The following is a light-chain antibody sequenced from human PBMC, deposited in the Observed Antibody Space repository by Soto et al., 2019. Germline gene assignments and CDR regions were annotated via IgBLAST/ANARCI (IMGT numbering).Light chain of an antibody. V-gene: IGLV2-8*01. CDR3: TSEVGSHNLHV. CDR2: EVN. J-gene: IGLJ1*01. CDR1: SSDVGYYNY. Sequence: QSVLTQPPSASGSPGQSVTVSCTGTSSDVGYYNYVSWYQQHPGKAPKLMIYEVNKRPSGVPDRFSGSKSGNTASLTVSGLQADVLFNDSCTSEVGSHNLHVF.